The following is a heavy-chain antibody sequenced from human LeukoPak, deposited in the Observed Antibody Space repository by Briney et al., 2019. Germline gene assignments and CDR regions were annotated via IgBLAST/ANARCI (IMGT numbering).Heavy chain of an antibody. CDR3: AKPPPDSSSWLFDY. Sequence: PGGSLRLSCAASGFTFSTYAMSWVRPAPGKGLEWVSTISGNGGATYYADSVKVRFTIPKENSKNTLYLEMNSLRVEDTAVYYCAKPPPDSSSWLFDYWGQGPLVPVSS. CDR2: ISGNGGAT. CDR1: GFTFSTYA. D-gene: IGHD6-13*01. V-gene: IGHV3-23*01. J-gene: IGHJ4*02.